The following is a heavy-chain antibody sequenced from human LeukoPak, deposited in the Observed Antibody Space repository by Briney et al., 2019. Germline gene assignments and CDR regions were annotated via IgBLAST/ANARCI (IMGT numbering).Heavy chain of an antibody. Sequence: GASVKVSCKASGGTFSSYAISWVRQAPGQGLEWMGGIIPIFGTANYAQKFQGRVTITADKSTSTAYMALSSLRSEDTAVYYCARGISEDIVVVVAAYFDYWGQGTLVTVSS. V-gene: IGHV1-69*06. CDR1: GGTFSSYA. CDR2: IIPIFGTA. D-gene: IGHD2-15*01. J-gene: IGHJ4*02. CDR3: ARGISEDIVVVVAAYFDY.